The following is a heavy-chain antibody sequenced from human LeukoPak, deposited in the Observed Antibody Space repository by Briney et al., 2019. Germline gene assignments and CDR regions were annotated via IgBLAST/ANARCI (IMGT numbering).Heavy chain of an antibody. D-gene: IGHD1-7*01. CDR3: AKDMDNWNYVIGDAFDI. V-gene: IGHV3-9*01. J-gene: IGHJ3*02. CDR2: ISWNSGSI. CDR1: GLTFDDYA. Sequence: PGRSLRLSCAASGLTFDDYAMHWVRQAPGKGLEWVSGISWNSGSIGYADSVKGRFTISRDNAKNSLYLQMNSLRAEDTALYYCAKDMDNWNYVIGDAFDIWGQGTMVTVSS.